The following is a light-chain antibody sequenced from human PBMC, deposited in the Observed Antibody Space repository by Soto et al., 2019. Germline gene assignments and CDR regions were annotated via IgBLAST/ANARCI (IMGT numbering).Light chain of an antibody. J-gene: IGKJ2*01. CDR3: QQRNNLYT. V-gene: IGKV3-11*01. CDR1: QSVGST. CDR2: DAF. Sequence: EIVLTQSPATLSLSPGERATLSCRASQSVGSTLAWYQQKPGQAPRLLIYDAFNRATGIPTRFSGSGSGTDLTLTISSLEPEDFAVYYCQQRNNLYTFGQGTKVDIK.